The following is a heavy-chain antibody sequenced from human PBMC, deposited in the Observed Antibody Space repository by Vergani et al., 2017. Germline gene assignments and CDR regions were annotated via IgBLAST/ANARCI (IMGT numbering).Heavy chain of an antibody. CDR1: GASITSRSFY. CDR2: IHASGTK. CDR3: VRDSWRSDLRGVYWFDT. J-gene: IGHJ5*02. Sequence: QVHLNEAGPGLVKPSQTLSLTCTVSGASITSRSFYWSWIRQPAGKGLEWIGRIHASGTKNYNPSLRSRVTLSEDTSKNQLSLKMISMTAADTAVYYCVRDSWRSDLRGVYWFDTWGQGTLVSVSS. D-gene: IGHD3-10*01. V-gene: IGHV4-61*02.